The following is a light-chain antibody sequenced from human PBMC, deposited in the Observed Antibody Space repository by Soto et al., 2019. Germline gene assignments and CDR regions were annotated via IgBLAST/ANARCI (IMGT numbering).Light chain of an antibody. CDR3: CSYAGSYTRDA. CDR2: DVT. CDR1: SSDVGGYNY. J-gene: IGLJ1*01. V-gene: IGLV2-11*01. Sequence: QSVLTQPRSVSGSPGQSVTISCTGTSSDVGGYNYVSWYQQHPGKAPKLVIYDVTKRPSGVPDRFSGSKSGNTASLTISGLQAEDEADYYCCSYAGSYTRDAFGTGTKLTVL.